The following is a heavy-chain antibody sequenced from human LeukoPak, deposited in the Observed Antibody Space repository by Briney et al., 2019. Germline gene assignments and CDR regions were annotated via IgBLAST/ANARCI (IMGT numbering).Heavy chain of an antibody. CDR1: GFTFSSYA. V-gene: IGHV3-30*04. CDR3: AREGRLGELSPMDY. J-gene: IGHJ4*02. CDR2: ISYDGRNK. Sequence: GGSLRLSCAASGFTFSSYAMHWVRQAPGKGLERVAVISYDGRNKYYADSVKGRFTISRDNSKNTLYLQMNSLRAEDTAVYYCAREGRLGELSPMDYWGQGTLVTVSS. D-gene: IGHD3-16*02.